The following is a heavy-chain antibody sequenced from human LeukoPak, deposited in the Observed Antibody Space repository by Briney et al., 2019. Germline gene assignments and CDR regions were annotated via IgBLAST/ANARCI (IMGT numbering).Heavy chain of an antibody. D-gene: IGHD3-10*01. V-gene: IGHV5-51*01. Sequence: GESLKISCKGSGYSFTSYWIGWVRQMPGKGLEWMGIVYPGDSDTRYSPSFQGQVTISADKSISTAYLQWSSLKASDSAMYYCATNTMFRGIHAFDIWGQGTMVTVSS. CDR1: GYSFTSYW. CDR2: VYPGDSDT. CDR3: ATNTMFRGIHAFDI. J-gene: IGHJ3*02.